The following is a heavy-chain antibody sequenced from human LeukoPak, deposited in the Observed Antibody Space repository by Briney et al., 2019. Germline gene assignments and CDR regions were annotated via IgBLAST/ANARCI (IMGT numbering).Heavy chain of an antibody. CDR2: IYHSGST. V-gene: IGHV4-59*01. D-gene: IGHD2-2*01. Sequence: SETLSLTCAVSGGSISSCYWNWMRQSPGKGLEWIGYIYHSGSTNYNPSLKSRVTMSVDTSKNQFSLKLSSVTAADTAVYYCARDTRTVDGMDVWGQGTTVTVSS. J-gene: IGHJ6*02. CDR3: ARDTRTVDGMDV. CDR1: GGSISSCY.